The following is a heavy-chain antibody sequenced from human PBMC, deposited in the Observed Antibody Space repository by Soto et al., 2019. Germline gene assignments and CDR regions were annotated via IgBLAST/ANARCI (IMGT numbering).Heavy chain of an antibody. V-gene: IGHV1-18*04. J-gene: IGHJ6*02. CDR3: ARDQVAKWAPGSAMVNYYYGMDA. CDR2: ISVYDGDT. CDR1: GYTFTSYG. Sequence: ASVKVSCKASGYTFTSYGISWVRQAPGQGLEWMEWISVYDGDTNYAQNFQGRVTMTTDTSTSTAYMEMRSLRSDDTAVYYCARDQVAKWAPGSAMVNYYYGMDAWGQGTTVTVSS. D-gene: IGHD5-18*01.